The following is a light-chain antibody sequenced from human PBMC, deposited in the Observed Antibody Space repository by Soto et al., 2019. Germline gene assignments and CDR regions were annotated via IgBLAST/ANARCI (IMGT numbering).Light chain of an antibody. CDR2: DVS. V-gene: IGLV2-14*01. Sequence: QSVLTQPASVSGSPGQSITISCTGTSSDVGGYNYVSWYQQHPGKTPKLMIYDVSNRPSGVSNRFSGSKSGNTASLTISGLQAEDEADYYCSSYTGNSTYVVFGGGTKVTVL. J-gene: IGLJ2*01. CDR3: SSYTGNSTYVV. CDR1: SSDVGGYNY.